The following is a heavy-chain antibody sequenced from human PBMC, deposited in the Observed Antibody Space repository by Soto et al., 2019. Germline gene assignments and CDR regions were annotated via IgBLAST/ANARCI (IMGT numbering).Heavy chain of an antibody. J-gene: IGHJ4*02. V-gene: IGHV1-2*04. CDR1: GYTFTGYD. CDR2: INPNSGDT. Sequence: ASVKVSCKASGYTFTGYDIHWVRQAPGQGLEWMGRINPNSGDTTYAQKFQDWVTMTRDTSISTAYMELNRLRSDDTAMYYCARPTSRYNWNLDYWGQGTLVTVSS. D-gene: IGHD1-20*01. CDR3: ARPTSRYNWNLDY.